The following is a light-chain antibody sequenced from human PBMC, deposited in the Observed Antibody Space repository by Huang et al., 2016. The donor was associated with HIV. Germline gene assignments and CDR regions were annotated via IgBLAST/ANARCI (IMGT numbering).Light chain of an antibody. J-gene: IGKJ3*01. CDR2: GAS. V-gene: IGKV3-15*01. CDR3: QQYNNWPPEET. Sequence: EIVMTQSPATLSVSPGERATLSCRASQSISNNLAWYQQKPGQAPRPLIYGASTRATGIPARFSGSGSGTEFTLTISSLQSEDFAVYYCQQYNNWPPEETFGPGTKVDIK. CDR1: QSISNN.